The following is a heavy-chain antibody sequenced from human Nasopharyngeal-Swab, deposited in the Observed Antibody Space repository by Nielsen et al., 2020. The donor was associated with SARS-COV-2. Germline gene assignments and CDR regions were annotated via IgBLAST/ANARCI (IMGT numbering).Heavy chain of an antibody. CDR2: IDPSDSYT. Sequence: GESLKISCQGSGYSFTSYWISWVRQMPGKGLEWMGRIDPSDSYTNYSPSFQGHVTISADKSISTAYLQWSSLKASDTAMYYCARRAYCSGGSCYSPYYYMDVWGKGTTVTVSS. V-gene: IGHV5-10-1*01. CDR1: GYSFTSYW. D-gene: IGHD2-15*01. CDR3: ARRAYCSGGSCYSPYYYMDV. J-gene: IGHJ6*03.